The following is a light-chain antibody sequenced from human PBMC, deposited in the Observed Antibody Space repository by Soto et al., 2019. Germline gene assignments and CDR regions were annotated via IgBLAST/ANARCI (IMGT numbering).Light chain of an antibody. CDR1: QDINSR. CDR2: AAT. Sequence: DIQMTQSPSSVSASVGDTVTTTCRASQDINSRLAWFQQQPGRPPKYVIQAATMLQSGFPSRFAGSGSGRDFTLTIHTLQPEDSATYYCLQVANFPRTFGQGTKVDIK. V-gene: IGKV1-12*01. J-gene: IGKJ1*01. CDR3: LQVANFPRT.